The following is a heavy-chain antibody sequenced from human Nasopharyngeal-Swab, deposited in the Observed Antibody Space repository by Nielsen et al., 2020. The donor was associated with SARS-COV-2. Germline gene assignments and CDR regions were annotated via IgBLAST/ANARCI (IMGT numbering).Heavy chain of an antibody. V-gene: IGHV2-5*01. CDR2: IYWNDDK. D-gene: IGHD2-2*02. CDR3: AHRGGYCSSTSCYTAFEFVVEYYFDY. J-gene: IGHJ4*02. Sequence: PGKALEWLARIYWNDDKRYSPSLKSRLTITKDTSKNQVVLTMTNMDPVDTATYYCAHRGGYCSSTSCYTAFEFVVEYYFDYWGQGTLVTVSS.